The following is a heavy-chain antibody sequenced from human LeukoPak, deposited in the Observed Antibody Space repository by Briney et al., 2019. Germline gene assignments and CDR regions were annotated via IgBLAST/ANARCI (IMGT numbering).Heavy chain of an antibody. J-gene: IGHJ4*02. CDR3: ASTGSSTDY. CDR2: IYHSGST. V-gene: IGHV4-30-2*01. D-gene: IGHD3-10*01. CDR1: GGSISSGGYS. Sequence: SQTLSLTCAVSGGSISSGGYSWSWIRQPPGKGLEWIGYIYHSGSTYYNPSLKSRVTISVDRSKNQFSLKLSSVTAADTVVYYCASTGSSTDYWGQGTLVTVSS.